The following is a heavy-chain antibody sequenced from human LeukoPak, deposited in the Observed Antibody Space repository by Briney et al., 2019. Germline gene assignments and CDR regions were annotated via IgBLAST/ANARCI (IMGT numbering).Heavy chain of an antibody. V-gene: IGHV5-51*01. CDR1: GYRFTTYW. CDR3: ARTGNDQYYFDY. J-gene: IGHJ4*02. CDR2: IYGGDSDI. Sequence: GESLKISCKGSGYRFTTYWIGWVRQMPGKGLESLGFIYGGDSDIRYSPSFQGQVTISADKSISTAYLQWSSLKASDTAVYYCARTGNDQYYFDYWGQGTLVTVSS. D-gene: IGHD1-1*01.